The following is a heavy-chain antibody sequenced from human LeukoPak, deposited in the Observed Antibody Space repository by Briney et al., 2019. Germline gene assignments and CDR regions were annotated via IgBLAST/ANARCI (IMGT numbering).Heavy chain of an antibody. CDR1: GYSFTSYW. CDR2: IYPGDSDT. CDR3: ARPPHPSYGGNSDAFDF. D-gene: IGHD4-23*01. J-gene: IGHJ3*01. V-gene: IGHV5-51*01. Sequence: GESLKISCKGSGYSFTSYWIGWVRQMPGKGLEWMGIIYPGDSDTRYSPSFQGQVTISADTSISTAYLQWSSLKASDTAMYFCARPPHPSYGGNSDAFDFWGQGTMVTVSS.